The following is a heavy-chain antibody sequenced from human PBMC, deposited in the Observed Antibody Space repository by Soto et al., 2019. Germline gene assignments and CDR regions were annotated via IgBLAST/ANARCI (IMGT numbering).Heavy chain of an antibody. D-gene: IGHD2-8*01. Sequence: QVQLVQSGAEVKKPGSSVKVSCKASGGTFSSYAISWVRQAPGQGLEWMGGIIPIFGTANYAQKFQGRVTITAEESRSTADMELRRLRVEDTAVYYGARVQGENCTIGVCFIYYYYGMDVWGQGTTVTVSS. CDR1: GGTFSSYA. CDR2: IIPIFGTA. CDR3: ARVQGENCTIGVCFIYYYYGMDV. V-gene: IGHV1-69*12. J-gene: IGHJ6*02.